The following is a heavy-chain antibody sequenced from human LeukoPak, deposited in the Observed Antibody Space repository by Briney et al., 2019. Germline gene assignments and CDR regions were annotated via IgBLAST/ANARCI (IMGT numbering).Heavy chain of an antibody. J-gene: IGHJ5*02. D-gene: IGHD3-10*01. CDR3: AHHGSGSYIGWFDP. Sequence: GASVKVSCEASGGTFSSYAIGWVRQAPGQGLEWMGGIIPIFGTANYAQKFQGRVTITADESTSTAYMELSSLRSEDTAVYYCAHHGSGSYIGWFDPWGQGTLVTVSS. CDR1: GGTFSSYA. V-gene: IGHV1-69*13. CDR2: IIPIFGTA.